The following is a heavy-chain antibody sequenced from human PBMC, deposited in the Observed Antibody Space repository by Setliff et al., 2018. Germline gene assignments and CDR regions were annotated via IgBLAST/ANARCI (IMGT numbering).Heavy chain of an antibody. J-gene: IGHJ3*01. V-gene: IGHV3-15*01. CDR1: GLSFSDAW. CDR2: IKSYGSGGTI. D-gene: IGHD2-8*01. CDR3: VHNADFIGTFNT. Sequence: GGSLRLSCAVSGLSFSDAWGSWVRQAPGKGLEWAGRIKSYGSGGTIDYAAPVEGRFTISRDDSKNTVYLQMSSLKIEDTAVYYCVHNADFIGTFNTWGQGTMVTVSS.